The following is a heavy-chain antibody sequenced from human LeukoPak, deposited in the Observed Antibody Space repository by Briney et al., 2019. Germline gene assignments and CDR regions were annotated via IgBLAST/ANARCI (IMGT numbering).Heavy chain of an antibody. J-gene: IGHJ4*02. CDR2: ISYDGSNK. D-gene: IGHD6-19*01. CDR1: GFTFSSYA. V-gene: IGHV3-30-3*01. CDR3: AKETYSSGWYPYFDY. Sequence: GGSLRLSCAASGFTFSSYAMHWVRQAPGKGLEWVAVISYDGSNKYYADSVKGRFTISRDNSKNTLYLQMNSLRAEDTAVYYCAKETYSSGWYPYFDYWGQGTLVTVSS.